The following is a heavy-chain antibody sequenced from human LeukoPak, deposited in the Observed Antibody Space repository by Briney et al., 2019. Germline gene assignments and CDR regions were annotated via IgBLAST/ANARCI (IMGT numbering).Heavy chain of an antibody. CDR2: IHSSGNI. V-gene: IGHV4-59*08. CDR1: GGSINNNY. D-gene: IGHD7-27*01. CDR3: ARHVGRWGYDY. J-gene: IGHJ4*02. Sequence: PWETLFLTCAVSGGSINNNYWSWIRQSPGKGLEWIANIHSSGNIKYDASFKGRVAITVDKYKNQLSLKLSSVSAADPAVFDCARHVGRWGYDYWGQRTLVTVSS.